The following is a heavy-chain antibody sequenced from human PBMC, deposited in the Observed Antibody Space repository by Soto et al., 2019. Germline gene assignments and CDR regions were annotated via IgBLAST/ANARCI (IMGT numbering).Heavy chain of an antibody. V-gene: IGHV4-59*01. CDR1: GGSIRSYY. D-gene: IGHD6-6*01. J-gene: IGHJ4*02. CDR3: VRGFDGVYDY. CDR2: IYYSGST. Sequence: QVQLQESGPRLVKPSETLSLTCTVSGGSIRSYYWSWIRQPPGKGLEWIGYIYYSGSTNYNPSLKSRVTRSIDTSKNQFSLKLSSMTAADTAVYYCVRGFDGVYDYWGQGTLVTVSS.